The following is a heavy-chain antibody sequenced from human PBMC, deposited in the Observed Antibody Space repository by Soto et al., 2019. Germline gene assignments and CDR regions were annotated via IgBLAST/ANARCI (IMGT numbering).Heavy chain of an antibody. CDR1: GGSFSGYY. V-gene: IGHV4-34*01. Sequence: PSETLSLTCAVYGGSFSGYYWSWIRQPPGKGLEWIGEINHSGSTNYNPSIKSRVTISVDTSKNQFSLKLSSVTAADTAVYYCARRSDQLRRAFDIWGQGTMVTVSS. D-gene: IGHD4-17*01. CDR3: ARRSDQLRRAFDI. CDR2: INHSGST. J-gene: IGHJ3*02.